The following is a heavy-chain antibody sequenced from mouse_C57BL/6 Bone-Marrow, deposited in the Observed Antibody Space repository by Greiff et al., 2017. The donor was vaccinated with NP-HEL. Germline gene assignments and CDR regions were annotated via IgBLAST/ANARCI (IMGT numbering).Heavy chain of an antibody. D-gene: IGHD2-3*01. V-gene: IGHV1-63*01. CDR1: GYTFTNYW. CDR2: IYPGGGYT. CDR3: ARSDGYLWFAY. Sequence: QVQLQQSGAELVRPGTSVKMSCKASGYTFTNYWIGWAKQRPGHGLEWIGDIYPGGGYTNYNEKFKGKATLPADKSSSTAYMQFSSLASEDSAIYYCARSDGYLWFAYWGQGTLVTVSA. J-gene: IGHJ3*01.